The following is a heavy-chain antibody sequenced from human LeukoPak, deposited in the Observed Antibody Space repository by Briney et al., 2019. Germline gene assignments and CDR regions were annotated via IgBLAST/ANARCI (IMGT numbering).Heavy chain of an antibody. V-gene: IGHV1-69*02. CDR1: GGTFSSYT. Sequence: SVKVSCKASGGTFSSYTISWVRQAPGQGLEWMGRIIPIHGIANYAQKFQGRVTITADQSTSTAYMELSSLRSEDTAVYYCASLGDYSNYGFDYWGQGTLVTVSS. CDR2: IIPIHGIA. J-gene: IGHJ4*02. D-gene: IGHD4-11*01. CDR3: ASLGDYSNYGFDY.